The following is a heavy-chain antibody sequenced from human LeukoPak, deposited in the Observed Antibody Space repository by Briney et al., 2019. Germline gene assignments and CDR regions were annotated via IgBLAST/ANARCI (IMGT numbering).Heavy chain of an antibody. CDR3: ARGVRYYSSSDLARYYFDY. V-gene: IGHV4-30-2*01. J-gene: IGHJ4*02. D-gene: IGHD6-6*01. CDR1: GGSISSGGYY. Sequence: PSETLSLTCTVSGGSISSGGYYWSWIRQPPGKGLEWIGYIYHSGSTYYNPSLKSRVTISVDRSKNQFSLKLSSATAADTAVYYCARGVRYYSSSDLARYYFDYWGQGTLVTVSS. CDR2: IYHSGST.